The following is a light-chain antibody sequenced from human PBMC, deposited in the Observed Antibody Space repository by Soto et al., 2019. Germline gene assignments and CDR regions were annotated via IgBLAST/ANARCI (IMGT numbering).Light chain of an antibody. CDR2: DVS. J-gene: IGLJ2*01. CDR3: CSYAGSRVV. V-gene: IGLV2-11*01. CDR1: SSDVGGYNS. Sequence: QSALTQPRSVSGSPGQSVTISCTGTSSDVGGYNSVSWYQHHPGNAPKLMIYDVSKRPSGVPDRFSGSKSGNTAYLTISGLQPEDEADYYCCSYAGSRVVFGGGTKLTVL.